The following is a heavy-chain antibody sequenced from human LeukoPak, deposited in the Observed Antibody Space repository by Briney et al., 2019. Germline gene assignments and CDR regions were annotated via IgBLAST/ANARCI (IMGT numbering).Heavy chain of an antibody. CDR1: GGSLSYYY. V-gene: IGHV4-34*01. Sequence: SETLSLTCAVSGGSLSYYYWSWIRQSPEKGLEWIGEINRSGSTNYNPSLKSRVTISVDTSKNQFSLKLSSVAAADTAVYYCARGGFYCGDDCYVDYWGQGTLVTVSS. D-gene: IGHD2-21*02. J-gene: IGHJ4*02. CDR2: INRSGST. CDR3: ARGGFYCGDDCYVDY.